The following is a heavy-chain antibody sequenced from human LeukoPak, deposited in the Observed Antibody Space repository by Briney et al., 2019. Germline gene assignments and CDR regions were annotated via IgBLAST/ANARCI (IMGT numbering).Heavy chain of an antibody. D-gene: IGHD2-15*01. CDR2: IRRDGTT. CDR3: ARDAGQATPFDY. J-gene: IGHJ4*02. Sequence: GGSLTLSCAASGFTVSSYWIHWVRQAPGKGLVWVSLIRRDGTTSFAASVQGRFTISRDNARNTLYLQMNSLAAEDTAVYYCARDAGQATPFDYWGPGTLVTVSS. V-gene: IGHV3-74*01. CDR1: GFTVSSYW.